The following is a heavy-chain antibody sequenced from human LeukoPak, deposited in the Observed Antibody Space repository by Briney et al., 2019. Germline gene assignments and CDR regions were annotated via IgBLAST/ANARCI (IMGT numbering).Heavy chain of an antibody. CDR3: ARAIWYDYVWGSYRPYYFDY. D-gene: IGHD3-16*02. CDR2: INHNGST. V-gene: IGHV4-34*01. CDR1: GGSFSGYY. J-gene: IGHJ4*02. Sequence: SETLSLTCAVYGGSFSGYYWSWIRQPPGKGLEWIGEINHNGSTSYNPSLKSRVSISVDTSKNQFSLKLSSVTAADTAVYYCARAIWYDYVWGSYRPYYFDYWGQGTLVTVSS.